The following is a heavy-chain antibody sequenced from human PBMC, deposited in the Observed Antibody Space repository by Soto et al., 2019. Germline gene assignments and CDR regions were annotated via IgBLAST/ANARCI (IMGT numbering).Heavy chain of an antibody. CDR1: GGSFSGFY. D-gene: IGHD2-21*01. CDR2: INHSGSI. Sequence: QVQLQQWGAGLLKPSETLSLTCAVYGGSFSGFYWSWVRQPPGKGLEWIGEINHSGSINQNVSLKSRATIAVVTARNQFSLKLTSVTAADTAVYYCARIPSRHFYYYDGMDVWCQGTTVSVSS. CDR3: ARIPSRHFYYYDGMDV. J-gene: IGHJ6*02. V-gene: IGHV4-34*04.